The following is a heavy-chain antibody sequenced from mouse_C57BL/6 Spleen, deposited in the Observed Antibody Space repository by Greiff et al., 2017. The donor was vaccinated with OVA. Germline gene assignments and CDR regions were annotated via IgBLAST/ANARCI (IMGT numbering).Heavy chain of an antibody. CDR1: GYAFSSSW. J-gene: IGHJ2*01. V-gene: IGHV1-82*01. CDR3: ARWELEGFDY. D-gene: IGHD4-1*01. Sequence: QVQLKESGPELVKPGASVKISCKASGYAFSSSWMNWVKQRPGKGLEWIGRIYPGDGDTNYNGKFKGKATLTADKSSSTAYMQLSSLTSEDSAVYFCARWELEGFDYWGQGTTLTVSS. CDR2: IYPGDGDT.